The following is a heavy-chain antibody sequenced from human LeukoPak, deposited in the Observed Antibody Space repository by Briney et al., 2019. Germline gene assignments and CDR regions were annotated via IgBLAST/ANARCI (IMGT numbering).Heavy chain of an antibody. Sequence: PGGSLRLSCVASGFTFSVHGMTWVRQAPGEGLEWVSSVGGGIDIYYADSVKGRFTASRDDSMKTVYLQMNSLRAEDTAVYYCAKGATPHNGIWDNFDHWGQGTPVTVSS. V-gene: IGHV3-23*01. CDR3: AKGATPHNGIWDNFDH. CDR2: VGGGIDI. CDR1: GFTFSVHG. D-gene: IGHD1-26*01. J-gene: IGHJ4*02.